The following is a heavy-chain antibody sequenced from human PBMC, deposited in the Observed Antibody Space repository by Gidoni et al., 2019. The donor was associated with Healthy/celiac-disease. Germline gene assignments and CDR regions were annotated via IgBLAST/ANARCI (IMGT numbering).Heavy chain of an antibody. Sequence: EVQLVESGGGLVQPGGSLKLSCAASGFTFSGSAMHWVRQASGKGLEWVGRIRSKANSYATAYAASVKGRFTISRDDSKNTAYLQMNSLKTEDTAVYYCTRRGPHFDYWGQGTLVTVSS. CDR2: IRSKANSYAT. J-gene: IGHJ4*02. CDR3: TRRGPHFDY. CDR1: GFTFSGSA. V-gene: IGHV3-73*01.